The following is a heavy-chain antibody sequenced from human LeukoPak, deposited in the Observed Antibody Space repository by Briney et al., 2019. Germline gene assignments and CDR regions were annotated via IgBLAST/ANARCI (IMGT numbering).Heavy chain of an antibody. D-gene: IGHD3-22*01. V-gene: IGHV4-59*01. Sequence: SETLSLTCTVSGGSISSYYWSWIRQPPGKGLEWIGYIYYSGSTNYNPSLESRVTISVDTSKNQFSLKLSSVTAADTAVYYCARSAVVSANAFDIWGQGTMVTVSS. CDR1: GGSISSYY. CDR3: ARSAVVSANAFDI. CDR2: IYYSGST. J-gene: IGHJ3*02.